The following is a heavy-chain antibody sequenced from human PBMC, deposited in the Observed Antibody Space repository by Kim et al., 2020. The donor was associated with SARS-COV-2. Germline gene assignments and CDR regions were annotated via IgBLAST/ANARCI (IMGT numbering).Heavy chain of an antibody. Sequence: GGSLRLSCVASGFIIRTYWMTWVRQPPGKGLEWVGNIKEDGSEAYYADSVKGRFTISRDNAKNSLYLQMNSLRAEDTAVYYCRREPRTHWGQGNLVIVSS. J-gene: IGHJ4*02. CDR1: GFIIRTYW. CDR2: IKEDGSEA. V-gene: IGHV3-7*01. D-gene: IGHD2-2*01. CDR3: RREPRTH.